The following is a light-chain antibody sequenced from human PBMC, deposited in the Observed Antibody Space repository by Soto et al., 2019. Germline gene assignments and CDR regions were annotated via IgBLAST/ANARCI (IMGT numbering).Light chain of an antibody. CDR3: ATWDDSLNGLYV. CDR1: HYNVGRNG. J-gene: IGLJ1*01. V-gene: IGLV1-44*01. Sequence: QSVLTQSPSASGTPGQRVSIPCSGSHYNVGRNGVNWYQQLPGTAPKLLVYSNNQRPSGVPDRFSGSKSGTSASLAISGLQCEDEADYYCATWDDSLNGLYVFGTGTKLTVL. CDR2: SNN.